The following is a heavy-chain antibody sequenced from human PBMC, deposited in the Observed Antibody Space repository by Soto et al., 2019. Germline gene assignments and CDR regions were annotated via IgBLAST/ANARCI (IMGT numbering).Heavy chain of an antibody. J-gene: IGHJ6*02. V-gene: IGHV5-10-1*01. CDR3: ARRGYSSGWYDYYYGMDV. CDR1: GYSCTSYW. CDR2: IDPSDSYT. D-gene: IGHD6-19*01. Sequence: GESLKISCKGSGYSCTSYWISWVRQMPGKGLEWMGRIDPSDSYTNYSPSFQVHVTISADKSISTAYLQWSSLKAPDTAMYYCARRGYSSGWYDYYYGMDVWGQGTTVTVSS.